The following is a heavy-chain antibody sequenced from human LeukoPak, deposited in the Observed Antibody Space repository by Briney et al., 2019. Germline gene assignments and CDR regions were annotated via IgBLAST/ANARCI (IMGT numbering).Heavy chain of an antibody. CDR3: ARVGYSSGWYGTTFDY. CDR2: INPNSGGT. J-gene: IGHJ4*02. Sequence: ASVKVSCKASGYTFAGYYMHWVRQAPGQGLEWMGRINPNSGGTNYAQKFQGRVTMTRDTSISTAYMELSRLRSDDTAVYYCARVGYSSGWYGTTFDYWGQGTLVTVSS. D-gene: IGHD6-19*01. V-gene: IGHV1-2*06. CDR1: GYTFAGYY.